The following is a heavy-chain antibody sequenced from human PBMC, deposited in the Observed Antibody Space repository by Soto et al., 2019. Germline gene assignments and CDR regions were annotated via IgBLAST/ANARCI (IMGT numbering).Heavy chain of an antibody. CDR1: GYTFTSYD. CDR2: MNPNSGNT. Sequence: ASVKVSCKASGYTFTSYDINWVRQATGQGLEWMGWMNPNSGNTGYAQKFQGRVTMTRNTSISTAYMELSSLRYEDTAVYYCARAPHFSIVVVTPIPFDPWGQGTLVTVSS. V-gene: IGHV1-8*01. CDR3: ARAPHFSIVVVTPIPFDP. D-gene: IGHD2-21*02. J-gene: IGHJ5*02.